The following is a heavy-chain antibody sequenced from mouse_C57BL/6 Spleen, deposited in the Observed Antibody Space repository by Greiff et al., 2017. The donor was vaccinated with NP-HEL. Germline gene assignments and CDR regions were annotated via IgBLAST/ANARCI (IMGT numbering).Heavy chain of an antibody. V-gene: IGHV1-53*01. Sequence: VQLQQPGTELVKPGASVKLSCKASGYTFTSYWMHWVKQRPGQGLEWIGNINPSNGGTNYNEKFKSKATLTADKSSSTAYMQLSSLTSEDSAVYYCAKEGYDYDGGAWFAYWGQGTLVTVSA. D-gene: IGHD2-4*01. J-gene: IGHJ3*01. CDR2: INPSNGGT. CDR1: GYTFTSYW. CDR3: AKEGYDYDGGAWFAY.